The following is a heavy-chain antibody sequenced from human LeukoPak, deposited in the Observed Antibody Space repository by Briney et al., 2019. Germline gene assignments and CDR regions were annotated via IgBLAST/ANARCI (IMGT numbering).Heavy chain of an antibody. CDR3: ARSSQATVTRSGFQY. D-gene: IGHD4-11*01. J-gene: IGHJ4*02. CDR1: GYSISRGYY. V-gene: IGHV4-38-2*01. Sequence: SETLSLTCAVSGYSISRGYYWGCIRQPPGEGLEWIRSTYHSGSTYYNPPLKSRVTIAVDTSKNLFSLKLSSGTAADTAVYYCARSSQATVTRSGFQYWGQGTLVTVSS. CDR2: TYHSGST.